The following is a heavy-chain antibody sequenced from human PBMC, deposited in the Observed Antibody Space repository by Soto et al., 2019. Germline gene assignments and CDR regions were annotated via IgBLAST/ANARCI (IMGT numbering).Heavy chain of an antibody. J-gene: IGHJ4*02. D-gene: IGHD3-10*01. Sequence: QVQLVQSGAEVKKPGASVKVSCKASGYTFTFYYMHWVRQAPGQGLEWLGVINPYGGSTNYAQKFQGRVTMTRDTSTGTVYMELYTPTSEDTAVYYCARVGYYGSGTYYGLGDFWGQGTLVSVSS. V-gene: IGHV1-46*01. CDR2: INPYGGST. CDR3: ARVGYYGSGTYYGLGDF. CDR1: GYTFTFYY.